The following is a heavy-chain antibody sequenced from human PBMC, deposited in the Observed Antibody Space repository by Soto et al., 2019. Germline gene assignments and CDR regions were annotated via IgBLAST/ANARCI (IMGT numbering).Heavy chain of an antibody. D-gene: IGHD2-8*02. CDR1: GFTFSIYA. CDR2: ISINGGST. V-gene: IGHV3-64*04. CDR3: ARTGGNSGYYFDY. J-gene: IGHJ4*02. Sequence: PGGSLRLSCSASGFTFSIYAMHWVRQAPGKGLEYVSSISINGGSTHYADSVKGRFTISRDNSKNTLYLQMNSLRAEDTAVYYCARTGGNSGYYFDYWGQGTLVTVS.